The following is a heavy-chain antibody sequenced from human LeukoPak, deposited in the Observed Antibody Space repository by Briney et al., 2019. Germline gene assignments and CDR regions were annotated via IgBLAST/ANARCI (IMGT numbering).Heavy chain of an antibody. J-gene: IGHJ4*02. CDR2: IYHSGST. V-gene: IGHV4-4*02. CDR1: GGSINSSNW. Sequence: PAETLSLTCAVSGGSINSSNWWSWVRQPPGKGLEWIGEIYHSGSTNYNPSLKSRVTISVDKSKNQFSLKLSSVTAADTAVYYCARRYCTGGSCYSTWYFDYWGQGTLVTVSS. D-gene: IGHD2-15*01. CDR3: ARRYCTGGSCYSTWYFDY.